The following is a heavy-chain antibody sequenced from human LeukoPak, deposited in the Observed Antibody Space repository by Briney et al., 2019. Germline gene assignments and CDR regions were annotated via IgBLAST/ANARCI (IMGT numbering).Heavy chain of an antibody. D-gene: IGHD4-23*01. CDR3: ARTVNDDGGNFFDY. J-gene: IGHJ4*02. CDR1: GGSISSSSYY. CDR2: IYYSGST. Sequence: SETLSLTCTVSGGSISSSSYYWGWIRQPPGKGLEWIGSIYYSGSTYYNPSLKSRVTISVDTSKNQFSLKLSSVTAADTAVYYCARTVNDDGGNFFDYWGQGTLVTVSS. V-gene: IGHV4-39*07.